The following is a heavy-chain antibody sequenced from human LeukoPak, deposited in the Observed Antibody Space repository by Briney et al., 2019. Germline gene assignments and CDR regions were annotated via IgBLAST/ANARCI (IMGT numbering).Heavy chain of an antibody. CDR2: ISSSGST. V-gene: IGHV4-61*02. CDR1: GDSISSGDYY. Sequence: SQTLSLTCTVSGDSISSGDYYWSWIRQPAGKGLEWIGRISSSGSTNYNPSLKSRVTISVDASKNQFSLKLSSVTAADTAVYFCARGPYSYDSSGAFDIWGQGTMVTVSS. CDR3: ARGPYSYDSSGAFDI. J-gene: IGHJ3*02. D-gene: IGHD3-22*01.